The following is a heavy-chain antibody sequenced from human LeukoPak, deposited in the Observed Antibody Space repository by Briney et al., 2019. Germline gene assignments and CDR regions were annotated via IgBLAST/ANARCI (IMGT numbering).Heavy chain of an antibody. Sequence: SGPTLVKPTQTLTLTCTFSGFSLSTSGVGVGWIRQPPGKALEWLALIYWDDDKRYSPSLKSSLTITKDTSKNQVVLTMTNMDPVDTATYYCARTYSSGWYDYWGQGTLVTVSS. D-gene: IGHD6-19*01. CDR2: IYWDDDK. J-gene: IGHJ4*02. CDR1: GFSLSTSGVG. CDR3: ARTYSSGWYDY. V-gene: IGHV2-5*02.